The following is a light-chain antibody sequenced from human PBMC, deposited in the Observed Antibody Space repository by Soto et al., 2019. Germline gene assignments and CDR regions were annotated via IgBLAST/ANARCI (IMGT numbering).Light chain of an antibody. J-gene: IGKJ4*01. CDR2: AAS. Sequence: DIQMTQSPSSLSASVGDRVSVTCRASQSISTFLNWYQQRPGEAPKLLIYAASSLQSGVPSRFSGSGSGADFTLTIGSLQPEDFATYYCQQLNSYPRTFGGGTKVEIK. CDR1: QSISTF. V-gene: IGKV1-39*01. CDR3: QQLNSYPRT.